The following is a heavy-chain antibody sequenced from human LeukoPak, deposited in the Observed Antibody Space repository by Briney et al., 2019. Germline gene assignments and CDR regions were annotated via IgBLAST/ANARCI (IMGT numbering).Heavy chain of an antibody. CDR1: GGSFSGYY. D-gene: IGHD1-26*01. Sequence: PSETLSLTCAVYGGSFSGYYWSWIRQPPGKGLEWIGYIHYSGSTNYNPSLKSRVTMSVGTSKNQFSLKLSSVTAADTAVYYCARSGGERYFQPWGQGTLVTVSS. V-gene: IGHV4-59*03. J-gene: IGHJ1*01. CDR2: IHYSGST. CDR3: ARSGGERYFQP.